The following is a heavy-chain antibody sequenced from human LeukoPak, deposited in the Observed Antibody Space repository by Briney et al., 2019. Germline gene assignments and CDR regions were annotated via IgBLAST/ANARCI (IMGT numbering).Heavy chain of an antibody. Sequence: ASVKVSCKASGYTFTNYYMHWVRQAPGQGLEWMGWISANNGNTNYAQNLQGRVTMTTDTSTSKVYMELRSLRSGDTAVYYCARESYSGNPYFDYWGQGTLVTASS. D-gene: IGHD4-23*01. V-gene: IGHV1-18*04. J-gene: IGHJ4*02. CDR3: ARESYSGNPYFDY. CDR1: GYTFTNYY. CDR2: ISANNGNT.